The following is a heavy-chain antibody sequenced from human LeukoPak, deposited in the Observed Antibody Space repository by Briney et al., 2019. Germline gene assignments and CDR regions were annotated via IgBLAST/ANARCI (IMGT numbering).Heavy chain of an antibody. J-gene: IGHJ3*02. CDR3: ARDYSREATAFDI. CDR2: INPNSGGT. V-gene: IGHV1-2*02. D-gene: IGHD5-24*01. CDR1: GYTFTGYY. Sequence: ASVKVSCKASGYTFTGYYMHWVRQAPGQGLKWMGWINPNSGGTNYAQKFQGRVTMTRDTSISTAYMELSRLRSDDTAVYYCARDYSREATAFDIWGQGTMVTVSS.